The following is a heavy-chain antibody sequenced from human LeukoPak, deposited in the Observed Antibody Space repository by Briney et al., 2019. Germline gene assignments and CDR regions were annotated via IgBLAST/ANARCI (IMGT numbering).Heavy chain of an antibody. CDR2: IKQDGRVK. D-gene: IGHD2-8*01. CDR1: GFTFSSYA. Sequence: PGGSLRLSCAASGFTFSSYAMSWVRQAPGKGLEWVAQIKQDGRVKHYVDSVKGRFTVSRDNAKNLVSLQMSSLRAEDTAVYYCARGSDYSNGNIYEDDYEYWGQGTLVTVSS. J-gene: IGHJ4*02. CDR3: ARGSDYSNGNIYEDDYEY. V-gene: IGHV3-7*01.